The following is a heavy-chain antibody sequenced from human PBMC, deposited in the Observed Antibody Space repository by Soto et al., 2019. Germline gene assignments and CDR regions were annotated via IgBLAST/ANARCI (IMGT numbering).Heavy chain of an antibody. J-gene: IGHJ5*02. CDR3: VRDGSKSLRDWFDP. V-gene: IGHV4-4*07. Sequence: KPSETLSLTCNVSGGSISKFYWAWIRKTAGNGLEWMGRVYATGTTDYNPSLRSRVAMSVDISKKTFSLRLRSVTGADSGVYYCVRDGSKSLRDWFDPWGQRILVTVSS. CDR2: VYATGTT. CDR1: GGSISKFY.